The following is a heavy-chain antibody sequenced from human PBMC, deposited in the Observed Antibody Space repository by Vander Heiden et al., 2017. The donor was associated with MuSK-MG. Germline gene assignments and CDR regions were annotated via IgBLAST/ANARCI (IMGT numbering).Heavy chain of an antibody. J-gene: IGHJ4*02. V-gene: IGHV3-23*01. CDR3: TKRDSSYVVIVPGASY. CDR2: ITSSGGRT. D-gene: IGHD2-2*01. Sequence: EVQLLESGGGLVQPGGSLRLSCAASGFTFSTYAMTCVRRAPGKGLEWVSGITSSGGRTYYADSVKGRFTISRDNSKNTLYLQMNSLRAEDTAVYYCTKRDSSYVVIVPGASYWGQGTLVTVSS. CDR1: GFTFSTYA.